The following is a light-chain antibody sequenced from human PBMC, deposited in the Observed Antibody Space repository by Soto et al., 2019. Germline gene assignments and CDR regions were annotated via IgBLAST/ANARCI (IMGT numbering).Light chain of an antibody. CDR3: QQYGSFLWT. CDR1: QSVAGTY. CDR2: GRS. Sequence: EIVLTQSPGTLSLSPGERATLSCRASQSVAGTYLAWYQQKPGQAPRLLIYGRSTRATGIPDRFSGSGSGTDFTLTISRLEPEESAVYSCQQYGSFLWTFGQGTKVEV. V-gene: IGKV3-20*01. J-gene: IGKJ1*01.